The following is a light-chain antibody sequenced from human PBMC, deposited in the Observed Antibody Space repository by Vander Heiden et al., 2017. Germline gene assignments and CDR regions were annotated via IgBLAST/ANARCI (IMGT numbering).Light chain of an antibody. V-gene: IGKV3-15*01. Sequence: ELVTTQSPASLSVSPGDRASLSCRASQSLSNYLAWYDQKPGQGPRLLFYDASTRATGVPARFSGGGSGTHFTLTISGLQSEDSASYYCQQYHTWPYTFGQGTTVEIK. CDR3: QQYHTWPYT. J-gene: IGKJ2*01. CDR2: DAS. CDR1: QSLSNY.